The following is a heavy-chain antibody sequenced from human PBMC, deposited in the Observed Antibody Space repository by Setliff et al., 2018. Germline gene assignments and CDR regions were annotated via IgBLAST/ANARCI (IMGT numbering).Heavy chain of an antibody. D-gene: IGHD3-10*01. CDR1: GGSITSGSNY. CDR2: IDPSGNT. CDR3: ARDFPYFGGSGAFFY. J-gene: IGHJ4*02. V-gene: IGHV4-61*10. Sequence: PSETLSLTCTVSGGSITSGSNYWSWIRQPAGRGMEWMGHIDPSGNTNYHPSLRIRVTISRDTSKNQFFLKLTSVTAADTAMYYCARDFPYFGGSGAFFYWGQGALVTVSS.